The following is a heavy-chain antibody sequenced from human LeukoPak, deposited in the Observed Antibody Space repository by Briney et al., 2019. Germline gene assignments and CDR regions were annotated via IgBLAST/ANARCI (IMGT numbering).Heavy chain of an antibody. CDR1: GHTFTDYY. CDR2: ISPRSGDT. Sequence: ASVKVSCKTSGHTFTDYYMHWVRQAPGQGLEWMGWISPRSGDTSYAQKFQGRVTMTRDTSINTVDMDLSRLTSDDTAVFYCARGREIHGNSDTNLDDYWGQGTLVTVSS. V-gene: IGHV1-2*02. CDR3: ARGREIHGNSDTNLDDY. J-gene: IGHJ4*02. D-gene: IGHD1-14*01.